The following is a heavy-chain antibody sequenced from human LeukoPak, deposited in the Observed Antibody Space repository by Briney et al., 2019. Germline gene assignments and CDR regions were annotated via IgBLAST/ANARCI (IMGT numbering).Heavy chain of an antibody. D-gene: IGHD2-15*01. CDR2: TSGSGGST. Sequence: GGSLRLSCAASGFTFSSYAMSWVRQAPGKGLEWVSGTSGSGGSTYYAGSVKGRFTISRDNSKNTLYLQMNSLRVEDTAVYYRAKIGGSQCYSHLDSWGQGTLVTVSS. J-gene: IGHJ4*02. CDR3: AKIGGSQCYSHLDS. V-gene: IGHV3-23*01. CDR1: GFTFSSYA.